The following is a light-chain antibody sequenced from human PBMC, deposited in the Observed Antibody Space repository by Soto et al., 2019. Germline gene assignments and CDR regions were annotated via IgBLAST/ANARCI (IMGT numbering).Light chain of an antibody. CDR3: QKDGTSLT. V-gene: IGKV3-20*01. CDR2: GAA. Sequence: EIVLTQSPGTLSLSPGERATLSCRASQSVTSNYLAWYQQKPGQAPRCLIDGAASRSTGIPDRFSGSGSGTDFPLTISRLEPEDFAVYYCQKDGTSLTFGQGTKLEI. J-gene: IGKJ2*01. CDR1: QSVTSNY.